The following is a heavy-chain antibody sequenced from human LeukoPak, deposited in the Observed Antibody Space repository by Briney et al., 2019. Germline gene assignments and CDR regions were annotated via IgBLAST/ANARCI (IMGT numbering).Heavy chain of an antibody. J-gene: IGHJ4*02. CDR1: GYSFTSYW. D-gene: IGHD3-9*01. Sequence: EASLKISCKGSGYSFTSYWIGWVRQMPGKGLEWMGIIYPGDSDTRYSPSFQGQVTISADKSISTAYLQWSSLKASDTAMYYCARLTDDILTGYFDYWGQGTLVTVSS. CDR2: IYPGDSDT. V-gene: IGHV5-51*01. CDR3: ARLTDDILTGYFDY.